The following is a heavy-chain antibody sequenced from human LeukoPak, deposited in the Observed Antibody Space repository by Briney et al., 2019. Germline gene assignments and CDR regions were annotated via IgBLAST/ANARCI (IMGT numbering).Heavy chain of an antibody. CDR1: GFTFSSYA. CDR3: AKVVGATTRGYFDY. D-gene: IGHD1-26*01. V-gene: IGHV3-23*01. CDR2: ISGSGGST. Sequence: GGSLRLSCAASGFTFSSYAMSWVRQAPGKGLEWVSTISGSGGSTYYADSVKGRFTISRDNSRNTLYLQMNSLRAEDTAVYYCAKVVGATTRGYFDYWGQGTLVTVSS. J-gene: IGHJ4*02.